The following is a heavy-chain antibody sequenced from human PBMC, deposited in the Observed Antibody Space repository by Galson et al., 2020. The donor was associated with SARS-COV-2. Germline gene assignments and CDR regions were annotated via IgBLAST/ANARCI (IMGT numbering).Heavy chain of an antibody. CDR3: ARSGWRGKAMNYYYYYMDV. CDR1: GGTFSSYA. D-gene: IGHD3-16*01. CDR2: IIPIFGTA. Sequence: SVKVSCKASGGTFSSYAISWVRQAPGQGLEWMGGIIPIFGTANYAQKFQGRVTITADESTSTAYMELSSLRSEDTAVYYCARSGWRGKAMNYYYYYMDVWGKGTTVTVSS. J-gene: IGHJ6*03. V-gene: IGHV1-69*13.